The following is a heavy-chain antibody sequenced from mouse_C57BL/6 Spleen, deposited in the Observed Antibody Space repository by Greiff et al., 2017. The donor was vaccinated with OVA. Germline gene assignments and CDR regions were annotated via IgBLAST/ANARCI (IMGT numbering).Heavy chain of an antibody. Sequence: VQLVESGPGLVQPSQSLSITCTVSGFSLTSYGVHWVRQSPGKGLEWLGVIWSGGSTDYNAAFISRLSISKDNSKSQVFFKMNSLQADDTAIYYCARNPPYYGSSPWFAYWGQGTLVTVSA. D-gene: IGHD1-1*01. CDR3: ARNPPYYGSSPWFAY. CDR2: IWSGGST. CDR1: GFSLTSYG. V-gene: IGHV2-2*01. J-gene: IGHJ3*01.